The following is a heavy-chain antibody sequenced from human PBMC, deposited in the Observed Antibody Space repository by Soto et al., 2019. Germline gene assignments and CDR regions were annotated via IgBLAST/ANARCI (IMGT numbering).Heavy chain of an antibody. CDR2: ISYDGSNK. CDR1: GFTFSSYA. Sequence: QVQLVESGGGVVQPGRSLRLSCAASGFTFSSYAMHWVRQAPGKGLEWVAVISYDGSNKYYADSVKGRFTISRDNSKNTRYLQMNSLRAEDTAVYYCARDHITGTIDYWGQGTLVTVSS. J-gene: IGHJ4*02. V-gene: IGHV3-30-3*01. CDR3: ARDHITGTIDY. D-gene: IGHD1-20*01.